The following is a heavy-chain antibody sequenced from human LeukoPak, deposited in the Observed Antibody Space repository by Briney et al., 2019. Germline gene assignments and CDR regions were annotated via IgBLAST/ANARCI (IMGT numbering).Heavy chain of an antibody. Sequence: PGGSLRLSCAASGFTFSSYDMNWVRQAPGKGLEWVSYISSSGSTIYYADSVKGRVTISRDNAKNSLYLQMNSLRAEDTAVYYCAKDTIAAAGKSYYYYMDVWGKGTTVTVSS. CDR2: ISSSGSTI. V-gene: IGHV3-48*01. J-gene: IGHJ6*03. CDR1: GFTFSSYD. CDR3: AKDTIAAAGKSYYYYMDV. D-gene: IGHD6-13*01.